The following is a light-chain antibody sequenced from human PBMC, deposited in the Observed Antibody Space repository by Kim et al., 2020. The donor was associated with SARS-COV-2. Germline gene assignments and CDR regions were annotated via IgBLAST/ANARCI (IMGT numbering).Light chain of an antibody. CDR1: QGISIH. V-gene: IGKV1-16*02. CDR3: QEYVTYPYT. Sequence: SASVGDRVTITCRASQGISIHLAWFQQRPGKAPKTLVYSASTLESGVPSKFSGSGSGTDFTLTINSLQPEYSATYYCQEYVTYPYTFGQGTKLEI. CDR2: SAS. J-gene: IGKJ2*01.